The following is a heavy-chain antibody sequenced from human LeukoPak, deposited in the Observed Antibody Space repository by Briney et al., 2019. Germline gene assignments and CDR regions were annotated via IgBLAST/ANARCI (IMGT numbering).Heavy chain of an antibody. V-gene: IGHV1-24*01. CDR2: FDPEDGET. Sequence: ASVKVSCTVSGYTLTELSMHWVRQAPGKGLEWMGGFDPEDGETIYAQKFQGRVTMTEDTSTDTAYMELSSLRSEDTAVYYCATDLRINYDYVWGSYRYFSWGQGTLVTVSS. J-gene: IGHJ5*02. CDR1: GYTLTELS. CDR3: ATDLRINYDYVWGSYRYFS. D-gene: IGHD3-16*02.